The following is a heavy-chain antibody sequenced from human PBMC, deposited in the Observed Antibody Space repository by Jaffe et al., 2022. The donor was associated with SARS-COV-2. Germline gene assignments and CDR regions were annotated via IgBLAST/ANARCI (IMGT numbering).Heavy chain of an antibody. Sequence: EMQLVESGGGFVKPGGSLRLSCVASGFTFSNAWMGWVRQAPGKGLEWVGRIKSKTDGGTTDYAAPVKGRFTISRDDSNNMLYLQVNSLKTEDTALYYCVTLAKGSGSYYWGVDYYYMDVWGKGTTVTVSS. CDR2: IKSKTDGGTT. CDR3: VTLAKGSGSYYWGVDYYYMDV. CDR1: GFTFSNAW. D-gene: IGHD3-10*01. V-gene: IGHV3-15*01. J-gene: IGHJ6*03.